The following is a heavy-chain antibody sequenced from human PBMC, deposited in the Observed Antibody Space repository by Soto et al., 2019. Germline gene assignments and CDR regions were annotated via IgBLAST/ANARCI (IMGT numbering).Heavy chain of an antibody. V-gene: IGHV3-30*03. J-gene: IGHJ4*02. CDR1: GFTFSSYS. D-gene: IGHD5-12*01. Sequence: VQLVESGGGVVQPGKSLRLSCAASGFTFSSYSMHWARQAPGKGLEWVIVISIRGGDEYYAESVRSRFTFSRDDSKNTLYLQMDSLRVEDTAVYYCARGTIVASQGLYYGGQGALGNVSS. CDR3: ARGTIVASQGLYY. CDR2: ISIRGGDE.